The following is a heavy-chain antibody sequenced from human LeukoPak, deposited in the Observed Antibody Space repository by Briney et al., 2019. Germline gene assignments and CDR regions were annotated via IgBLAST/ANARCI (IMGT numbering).Heavy chain of an antibody. CDR2: ITKGGSDI. CDR3: ARVIGRYYYGMDV. Sequence: GGSLRLSCATSGITFSSYSMKWVRQAPGKGLEWVSSITKGGSDIYYADSVKGRFTISRDNAKNSLYLQMNSLRAEDTALYYCARVIGRYYYGMDVWGQGTTVTVSS. V-gene: IGHV3-21*04. J-gene: IGHJ6*02. D-gene: IGHD2/OR15-2a*01. CDR1: GITFSSYS.